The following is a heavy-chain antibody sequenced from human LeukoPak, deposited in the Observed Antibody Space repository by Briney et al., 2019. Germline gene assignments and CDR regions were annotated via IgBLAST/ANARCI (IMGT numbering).Heavy chain of an antibody. Sequence: ASVNVSCKASGYTFTGYYMHWVRQAPGQGLEWMGWINPNSGGTNYAQKFQGWVTMTRDTSISTAYMELSRLRSDDTAVYYCARGGVITFGGVIVPFDYWGQGTLVTVSS. D-gene: IGHD3-16*02. V-gene: IGHV1-2*04. CDR2: INPNSGGT. CDR1: GYTFTGYY. J-gene: IGHJ4*02. CDR3: ARGGVITFGGVIVPFDY.